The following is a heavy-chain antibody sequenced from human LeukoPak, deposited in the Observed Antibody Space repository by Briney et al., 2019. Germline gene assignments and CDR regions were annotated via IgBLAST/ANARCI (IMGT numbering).Heavy chain of an antibody. V-gene: IGHV1-2*02. D-gene: IGHD6-19*01. CDR2: INPNSGGT. CDR1: GYTFTGYY. CDR3: ARETAGIAVAGYLDY. J-gene: IGHJ4*02. Sequence: ASVKVSCKASGYTFTGYYMHWVRQAPGQGLEWMGWINPNSGGTNYAQKFQGRVTMTRDTSISTAYMELSRLRSDDTAVYYCARETAGIAVAGYLDYWGQGTLVTVSS.